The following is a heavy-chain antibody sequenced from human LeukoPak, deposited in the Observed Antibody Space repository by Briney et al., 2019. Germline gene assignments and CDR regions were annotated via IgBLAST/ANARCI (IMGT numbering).Heavy chain of an antibody. CDR1: GFTFTNYW. CDR3: ARDVVSNY. V-gene: IGHV3-7*01. D-gene: IGHD3-16*01. CDR2: IKQDGSEK. Sequence: GGSLRLSCAASGFTFTNYWMSWVRQAPGKGLEWVANIKQDGSEKYYVDSVKGRFSISRDDAKNSLYLQMNSLRAEDTAVYYCARDVVSNYWGQGTLVTVSS. J-gene: IGHJ4*02.